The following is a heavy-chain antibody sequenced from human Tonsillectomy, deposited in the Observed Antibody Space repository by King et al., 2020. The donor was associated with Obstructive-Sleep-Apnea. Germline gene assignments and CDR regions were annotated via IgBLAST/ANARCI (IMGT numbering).Heavy chain of an antibody. Sequence: QLQLQESGPGLVKPSETLSLTCTVSGGSISSSSYYWGWIRQPPGKGLECIGRIYYSGNTYYNPSLKSRVTISVDTSKNQFSLKLSSVTAADTAVYYCARASDSLGFYYYGMDVWGQGTTVTVSS. D-gene: IGHD3-22*01. CDR3: ARASDSLGFYYYGMDV. V-gene: IGHV4-39*07. CDR2: IYYSGNT. J-gene: IGHJ6*02. CDR1: GGSISSSSYY.